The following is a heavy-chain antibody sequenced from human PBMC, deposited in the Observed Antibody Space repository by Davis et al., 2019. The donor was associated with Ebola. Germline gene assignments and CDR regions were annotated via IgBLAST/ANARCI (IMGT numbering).Heavy chain of an antibody. D-gene: IGHD3-22*01. J-gene: IGHJ4*02. CDR2: ISGSGGST. Sequence: GESLKISCAASGFTFSSYAMSWVRQAPGKGLEWVSAISGSGGSTYYADSVKGRFTISRDNSKNTLYLQMNSLRAEGTAVYYCARVVTMIVVTWGQGTLVTVSS. CDR3: ARVVTMIVVT. V-gene: IGHV3-23*01. CDR1: GFTFSSYA.